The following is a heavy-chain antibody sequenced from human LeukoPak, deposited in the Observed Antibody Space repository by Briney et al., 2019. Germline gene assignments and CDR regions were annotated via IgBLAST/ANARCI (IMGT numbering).Heavy chain of an antibody. Sequence: GGSLRLSCAASGFTFSSYRMNWVRQAPGKGLEWGSSISSSSSYIYYADSVKGRFTISRDNAKNSLYLQMNSLRAEDTAVYYCARGWGSSSSAHWGQGTLVTVSS. CDR1: GFTFSSYR. V-gene: IGHV3-21*01. CDR2: ISSSSSYI. J-gene: IGHJ4*02. D-gene: IGHD6-6*01. CDR3: ARGWGSSSSAH.